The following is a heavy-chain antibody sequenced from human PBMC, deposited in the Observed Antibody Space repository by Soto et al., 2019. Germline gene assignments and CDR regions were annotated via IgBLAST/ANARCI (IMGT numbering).Heavy chain of an antibody. CDR2: ISGSGGST. V-gene: IGHV3-23*01. CDR3: AKDFNPRKDGDYAVLDY. CDR1: GFTFSSYA. Sequence: GGSLRLSCAASGFTFSSYAMSWVRQAPGKGLEWVSAISGSGGSTYYADSVKGRFTISRDNSKNTLYLQMNSLRAEDTAVYYCAKDFNPRKDGDYAVLDYWGQGTLVTVSS. D-gene: IGHD4-17*01. J-gene: IGHJ4*02.